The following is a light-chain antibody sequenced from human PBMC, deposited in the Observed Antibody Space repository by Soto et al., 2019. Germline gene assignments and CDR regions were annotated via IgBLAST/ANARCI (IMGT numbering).Light chain of an antibody. J-gene: IGKJ4*01. Sequence: DIPMTQAPSSVSASVGDRVTISCRASQGISSRLAWYQHKPGKAPKLLIYTASSLQSGVPSRFSGSGSGTDFTLTISSLQPEDFATYYCQQANTFPLTFGGGTKVDI. CDR3: QQANTFPLT. V-gene: IGKV1-12*01. CDR1: QGISSR. CDR2: TAS.